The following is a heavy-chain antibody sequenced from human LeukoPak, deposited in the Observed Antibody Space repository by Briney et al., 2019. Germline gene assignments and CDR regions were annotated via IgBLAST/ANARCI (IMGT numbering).Heavy chain of an antibody. CDR2: LSHDGSDK. D-gene: IGHD1/OR15-1a*01. J-gene: IGHJ4*02. V-gene: IGHV3-30-3*01. Sequence: GGSLRLSCGASGFTFSNYAMHWVRQAPGKGLEWVAVLSHDGSDKHYGDSVKGRITISRDNSKNTLYLQMNSLRAEDTAVYYCARADEVGNWNNPLNYWGQGTLVTVSS. CDR1: GFTFSNYA. CDR3: ARADEVGNWNNPLNY.